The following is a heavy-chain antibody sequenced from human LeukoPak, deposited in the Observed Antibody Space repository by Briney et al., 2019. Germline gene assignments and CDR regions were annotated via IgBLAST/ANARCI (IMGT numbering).Heavy chain of an antibody. CDR1: GFIFSTYE. CDR3: ARETANCGGDCIDY. CDR2: INGDGNII. D-gene: IGHD2-21*02. Sequence: PGGSLRLSCAVSGFIFSTYEMNWVRQAPGKGLEWISYINGDGNIIYYADSVKGRFITSRDNAKSSLFLQMNSLRVEDTAVYYCARETANCGGDCIDYWGQGTLVTVSS. V-gene: IGHV3-48*03. J-gene: IGHJ4*02.